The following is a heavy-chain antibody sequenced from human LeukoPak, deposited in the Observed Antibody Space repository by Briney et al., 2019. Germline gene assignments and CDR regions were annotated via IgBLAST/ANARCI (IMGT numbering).Heavy chain of an antibody. D-gene: IGHD4-17*01. Sequence: ASVKVSCKASGYTFTSYYMHWVRQAPGQGLEWMGIINPSGGRTNYAPKFQGRVTMTRDTATSTAYMELSRLRSDDTAVYYCALNDYGDGLGYWGQGTLVTVFS. CDR3: ALNDYGDGLGY. V-gene: IGHV1-46*01. J-gene: IGHJ4*02. CDR2: INPSGGRT. CDR1: GYTFTSYY.